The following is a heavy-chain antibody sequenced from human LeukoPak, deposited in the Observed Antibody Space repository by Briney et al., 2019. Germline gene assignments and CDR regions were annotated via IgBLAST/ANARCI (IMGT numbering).Heavy chain of an antibody. J-gene: IGHJ6*02. D-gene: IGHD4-23*01. Sequence: GGSLRLSCVVSGFTVSSDYMSWVRQAPGKGLECVSLMYTGGSTYYADSVKGRFTISRDESKNTLYLQMNSLRAEDTAVYYCARVTVVSPVDTPYYYYGMDVWGQGTTVTVSS. V-gene: IGHV3-66*02. CDR1: GFTVSSDY. CDR3: ARVTVVSPVDTPYYYYGMDV. CDR2: MYTGGST.